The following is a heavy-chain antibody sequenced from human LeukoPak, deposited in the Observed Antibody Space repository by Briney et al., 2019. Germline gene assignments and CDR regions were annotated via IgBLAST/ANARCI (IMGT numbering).Heavy chain of an antibody. CDR3: ARHGFRGDYGMDV. J-gene: IGHJ6*02. CDR1: GGSISSSSYY. V-gene: IGHV4-39*01. CDR2: IYYSGST. Sequence: PSETLSLTCTVSGGSISSSSYYWGWIRQPPGKGLEWIGSIYYSGSTYYNPSLKSRVTISVDTSKNQFSLKLSSVTAADTAVYYCARHGFRGDYGMDVWGQGTTVTVSS. D-gene: IGHD2-2*03.